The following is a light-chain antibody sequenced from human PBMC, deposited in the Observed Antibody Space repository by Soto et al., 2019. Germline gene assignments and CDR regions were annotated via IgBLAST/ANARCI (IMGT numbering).Light chain of an antibody. Sequence: QSALTQPASVTGSPGQTITISCTGASSDVGGYNLVSWYQQYPGKAPKLMIYEVSNRPSGVSNRFSGSKSDNTASLTISGLQAEDEADYHCTSYMDSGTLVFGTGTKVTVL. CDR1: SSDVGGYNL. V-gene: IGLV2-14*01. J-gene: IGLJ1*01. CDR2: EVS. CDR3: TSYMDSGTLV.